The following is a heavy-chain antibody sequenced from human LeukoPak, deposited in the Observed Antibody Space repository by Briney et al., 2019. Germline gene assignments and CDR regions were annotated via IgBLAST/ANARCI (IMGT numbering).Heavy chain of an antibody. Sequence: GGSLRLSCAASGFTFSGSAMHWVRQASGKGLEWVGRIRSKANSYATAYAASVKGRFTISRDDSKNTAYLQMNSLKTEDTAVYYCTRPNNYYDSSGPRDYWGQGTLVTVSS. V-gene: IGHV3-73*01. CDR3: TRPNNYYDSSGPRDY. J-gene: IGHJ4*02. CDR1: GFTFSGSA. CDR2: IRSKANSYAT. D-gene: IGHD3-22*01.